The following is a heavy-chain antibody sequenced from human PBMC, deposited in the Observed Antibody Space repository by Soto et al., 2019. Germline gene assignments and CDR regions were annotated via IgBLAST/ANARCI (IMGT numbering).Heavy chain of an antibody. J-gene: IGHJ4*02. V-gene: IGHV1-69*02. CDR3: ARVHGYSNYSVY. Sequence: GASVKVSCKASGGTFSSYTISWVRQAPGQGLEWMGRIIPILGIANYAQKFQGRVTITADKSTSTAYMELSSLRSEDTAVYYCARVHGYSNYSVYWGQGTLVTVSS. CDR1: GGTFSSYT. CDR2: IIPILGIA. D-gene: IGHD4-4*01.